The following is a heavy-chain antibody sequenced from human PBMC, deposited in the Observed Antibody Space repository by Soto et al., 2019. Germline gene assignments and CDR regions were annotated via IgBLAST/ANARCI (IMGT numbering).Heavy chain of an antibody. V-gene: IGHV4-34*01. CDR1: GGSFSGYY. Sequence: SETLSLTCAVYGGSFSGYYWSWIRQPPGKGLEWIGDINHSGSTNYNPSLKSRVTISVDTSKNQFSLKLSSVTAADTAVHYCVRVGYRYGNWGLGTLVTVSS. J-gene: IGHJ4*02. CDR3: VRVGYRYGN. D-gene: IGHD5-18*01. CDR2: INHSGST.